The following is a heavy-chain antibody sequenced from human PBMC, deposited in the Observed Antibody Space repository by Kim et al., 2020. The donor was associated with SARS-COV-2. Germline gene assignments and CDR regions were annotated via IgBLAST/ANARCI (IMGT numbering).Heavy chain of an antibody. D-gene: IGHD6-19*01. Sequence: SETLSLTCTVSGGSMSDHWWNWIRQSPGKGLEWIGFIYYTGSTKYNPSFKSRVTISVDTSKNQFSLKLSSVTAADTAVYYCARDSNGWYNWFGPWGPGTLVTVSS. V-gene: IGHV4-59*11. J-gene: IGHJ5*02. CDR1: GGSMSDHW. CDR2: IYYTGST. CDR3: ARDSNGWYNWFGP.